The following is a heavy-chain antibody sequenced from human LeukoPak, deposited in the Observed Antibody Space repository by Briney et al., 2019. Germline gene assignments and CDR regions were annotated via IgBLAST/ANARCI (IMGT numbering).Heavy chain of an antibody. J-gene: IGHJ4*02. CDR2: ISGSGGDT. D-gene: IGHD6-19*01. CDR1: GFTFSTYP. CDR3: ATSSGWYPKYFDY. V-gene: IGHV3-23*01. Sequence: GGSMRLSCAASGFTFSTYPMSWVRQAPGKGLEWVSAISGSGGDTYYADSVKGRFTISRDNSKNTLYLQMKSVRAEDTALYYCATSSGWYPKYFDYWGEGTLVTVSS.